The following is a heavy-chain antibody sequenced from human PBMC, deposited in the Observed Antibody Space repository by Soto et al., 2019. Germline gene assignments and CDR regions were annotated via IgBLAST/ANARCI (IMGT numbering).Heavy chain of an antibody. CDR3: ARDRVHDYGDHGSDY. CDR1: GFTLSSSS. V-gene: IGHV3-21*01. CDR2: ISSSSNNI. Sequence: KPGGSLRLSCAASGFTLSSSSLSWVRQAPGKGLEWVSSISSSSNNIYYADSVKGRFIISRDNAKNLLHLQMNSLRAEDTAVYYCARDRVHDYGDHGSDYWGQGTVVTVSS. J-gene: IGHJ4*02. D-gene: IGHD4-17*01.